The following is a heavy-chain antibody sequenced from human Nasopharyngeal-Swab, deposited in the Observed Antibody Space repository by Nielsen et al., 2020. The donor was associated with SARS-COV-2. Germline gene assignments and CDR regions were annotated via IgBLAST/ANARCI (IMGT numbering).Heavy chain of an antibody. V-gene: IGHV3-48*04. J-gene: IGHJ4*02. CDR1: GFTFRKYN. D-gene: IGHD3-9*01. Sequence: GGPLRLSCVAAGFTFRKYNINWVPQAPGRGLEWVSYVSTSSSTVPYADSVKSRFTITRDNAKDSLYLQMTSMRAEDTAFYSCARATDTSTSGLYYWGQGTLVPVSS. CDR3: ARATDTSTSGLYY. CDR2: VSTSSSTV.